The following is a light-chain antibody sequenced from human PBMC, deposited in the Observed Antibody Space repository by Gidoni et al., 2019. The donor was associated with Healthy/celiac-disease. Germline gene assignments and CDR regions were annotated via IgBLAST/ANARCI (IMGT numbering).Light chain of an antibody. V-gene: IGKV1-39*01. Sequence: DIQMTQSPSSLPASVGDRVTITCRASQSISSYLNWYQQKPGKAPKLLIYAASSLQSGGPSRCSGSGARTDFTLTISSLQPEDFATYYCQQGYSLRTFGGGTKVEIK. CDR1: QSISSY. CDR2: AAS. CDR3: QQGYSLRT. J-gene: IGKJ4*02.